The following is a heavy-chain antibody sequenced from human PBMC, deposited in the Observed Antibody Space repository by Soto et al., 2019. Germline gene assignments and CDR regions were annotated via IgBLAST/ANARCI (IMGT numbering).Heavy chain of an antibody. CDR3: ATSLYYDVLTGYYNVWYFDS. J-gene: IGHJ4*02. CDR1: GGSISSSSSY. V-gene: IGHV4-39*01. Sequence: PSETLSHTRAVSGGSISSSSSYRGWIRQPPGKGLEWIGSIYYSGNTYYNPSLKSRVTISVDTSKNQFSLKLSSVTAADTAVYYCATSLYYDVLTGYYNVWYFDSWGQGTLVTVSS. CDR2: IYYSGNT. D-gene: IGHD3-9*01.